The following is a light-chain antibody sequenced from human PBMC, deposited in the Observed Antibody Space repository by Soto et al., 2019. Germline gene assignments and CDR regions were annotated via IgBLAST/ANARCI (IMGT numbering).Light chain of an antibody. CDR3: QQLNSDPRT. CDR1: QGISSW. Sequence: DHQMTQNHPTISASGRGRIPITCRASQGISSWLAWYQQKPGKAPQLLIYAASSLQSGVPSRFSGSGSRTEFTLTISCLHPEDFATYYCQQLNSDPRTFGQGTRLEI. J-gene: IGKJ5*01. CDR2: AAS. V-gene: IGKV1D-16*01.